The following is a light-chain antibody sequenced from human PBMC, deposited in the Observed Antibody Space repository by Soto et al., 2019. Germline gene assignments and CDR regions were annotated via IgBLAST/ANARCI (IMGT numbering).Light chain of an antibody. CDR3: QQSYGTPSIT. CDR1: QNIRNS. Sequence: DIQMTQAPSSLSASVGDRVNITCRASQNIRNSLNWYQQKPGKAPKLLISSTSSLQSGVPSRFSVSGSGTDFTLTISSLQPEDFASYYCQQSYGTPSITFGQGTRLEI. J-gene: IGKJ5*01. CDR2: STS. V-gene: IGKV1-39*01.